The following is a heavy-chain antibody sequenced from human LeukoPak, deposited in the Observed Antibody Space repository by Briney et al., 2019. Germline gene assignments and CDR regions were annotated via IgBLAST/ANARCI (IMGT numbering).Heavy chain of an antibody. V-gene: IGHV4-38-2*02. D-gene: IGHD3/OR15-3a*01. J-gene: IGHJ4*02. CDR3: ARGTYYFDY. CDR2: KYHSGST. CDR1: RHSISSAYY. Sequence: PSETLSLTCSISRHSISSAYYWGWIRQPPGKGLEWIGSKYHSGSTFYKPSLKSRVTMSVDTSKNQFSLKLTSVTAADTAVYYCARGTYYFDYWGQGTLVTVSS.